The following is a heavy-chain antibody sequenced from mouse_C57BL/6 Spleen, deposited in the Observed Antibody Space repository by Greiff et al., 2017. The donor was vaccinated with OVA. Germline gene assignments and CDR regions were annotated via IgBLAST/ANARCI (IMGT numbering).Heavy chain of an antibody. CDR2: IDPSDSDT. D-gene: IGHD2-5*01. V-gene: IGHV1-69*01. Sequence: QVQLQQPGAELVMPGASVKLSCKASGYTFTSYWMHWVKQRPGQGLEWIGEIDPSDSDTNYNQKFKGKSTLTVDKSSSTAYMQLSSLTSEDSAVYYCARGNSNSFGWYFDVWGTGTTVTVSS. CDR1: GYTFTSYW. J-gene: IGHJ1*03. CDR3: ARGNSNSFGWYFDV.